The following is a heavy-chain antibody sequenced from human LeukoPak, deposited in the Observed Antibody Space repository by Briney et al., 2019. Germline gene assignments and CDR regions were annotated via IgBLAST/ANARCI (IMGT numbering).Heavy chain of an antibody. J-gene: IGHJ4*02. CDR3: ARDYNGSYFDY. CDR2: INPRGGST. Sequence: ASVKVSCKASGYIFTNFNIHWVRQAPGQGLQWMGMINPRGGSTTYAQKFRGKVTMTRDTSTNTDYMELNSLKSEDTAVYSCARDYNGSYFDYWGQGTLVTVSS. D-gene: IGHD1-1*01. CDR1: GYIFTNFN. V-gene: IGHV1-46*01.